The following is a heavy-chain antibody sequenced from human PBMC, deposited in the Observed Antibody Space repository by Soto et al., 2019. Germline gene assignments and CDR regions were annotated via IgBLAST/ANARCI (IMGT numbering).Heavy chain of an antibody. CDR3: ASSQGYYDILTGYYKGWYFDL. V-gene: IGHV4-31*03. J-gene: IGHJ2*01. CDR1: GGSISSGGYY. Sequence: QVQLQESGPGLVKPSQTLSLTCTVSGGSISSGGYYWSWIRQHPGKGLEWIGYIYYSGSTYYNPSLKSRVTIAVDTSKNQFAQKLSSVTAADTAVYYCASSQGYYDILTGYYKGWYFDLWGRGTLVTVSS. CDR2: IYYSGST. D-gene: IGHD3-9*01.